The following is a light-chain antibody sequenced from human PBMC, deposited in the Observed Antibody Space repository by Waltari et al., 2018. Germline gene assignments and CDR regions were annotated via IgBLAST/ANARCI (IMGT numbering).Light chain of an antibody. J-gene: IGLJ2*01. CDR2: QDF. CDR1: NLGEKF. CDR3: QSWVGKVV. V-gene: IGLV3-1*01. Sequence: VSPGQTATITCYGDNLGEKFVSWYQQRPGQSPFLVIYQDFKRPSGIPERFSGSNSGNTATLTISGAQAMDEADFYCQSWVGKVVFGGGTKLTV.